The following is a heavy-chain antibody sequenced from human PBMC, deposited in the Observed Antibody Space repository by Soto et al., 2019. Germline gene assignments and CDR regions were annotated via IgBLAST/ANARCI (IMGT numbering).Heavy chain of an antibody. J-gene: IGHJ6*02. CDR3: AKESASPHTSMVRGVKTNYYYGMDV. Sequence: GGSLRLSCAASGFTFSSYAMSWVRQAPGKGLEWVSAISGSGGSTYYADSVKGRFTISRDNSKNTLYLQMNSLRAEHTIGYYCAKESASPHTSMVRGVKTNYYYGMDVWGQGTTVTVSS. CDR2: ISGSGGST. V-gene: IGHV3-23*01. D-gene: IGHD3-10*01. CDR1: GFTFSSYA.